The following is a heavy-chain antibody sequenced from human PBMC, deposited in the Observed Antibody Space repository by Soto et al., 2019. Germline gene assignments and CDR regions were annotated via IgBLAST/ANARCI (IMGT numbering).Heavy chain of an antibody. CDR3: ARADVSRTGEEGLLDY. D-gene: IGHD1-1*01. V-gene: IGHV3-21*01. CDR1: GFTFSNHN. Sequence: GSLRLSCTASGFTFSNHNMNWVRQTPGKGLEWLSSISGSSGFVSYADSVKGRFTISRHNAKYSVFLQMNSLRVEDTAVYFCARADVSRTGEEGLLDYWGQGTLVTVSS. J-gene: IGHJ4*02. CDR2: ISGSSGFV.